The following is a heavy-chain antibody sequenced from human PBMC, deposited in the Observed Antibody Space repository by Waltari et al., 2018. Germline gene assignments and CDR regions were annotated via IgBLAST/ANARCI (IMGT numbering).Heavy chain of an antibody. V-gene: IGHV4-39*01. CDR3: ARRSTTGMKYYFDY. CDR2: IYYSGGT. D-gene: IGHD5-12*01. CDR1: GGSISSSSYY. Sequence: QLQLQESGPGLVKPSETLSLTCTVSGGSISSSSYYWGWIRQPPGKGLEWIGSIYYSGGTYYNPSLKSRVTISVDTSKNQFSLKLSSVTAADTAVYYCARRSTTGMKYYFDYWGQGTLVTVSS. J-gene: IGHJ4*02.